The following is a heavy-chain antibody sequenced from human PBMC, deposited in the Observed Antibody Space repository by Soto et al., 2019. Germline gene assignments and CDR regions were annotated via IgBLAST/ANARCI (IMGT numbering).Heavy chain of an antibody. V-gene: IGHV3-23*01. D-gene: IGHD5-18*01. CDR1: GFTFSSYA. Sequence: GGSLRLSCAASGFTFSSYAMSWVRQAPGKGLEWVSAISGSGGSTYYTDSVEGRFTISRDNSKNTLYLQMNSLRAVDTAVYYCARDNRGYSYGYYPGGWFDSWGQGTLVTVSS. CDR2: ISGSGGST. J-gene: IGHJ5*01. CDR3: ARDNRGYSYGYYPGGWFDS.